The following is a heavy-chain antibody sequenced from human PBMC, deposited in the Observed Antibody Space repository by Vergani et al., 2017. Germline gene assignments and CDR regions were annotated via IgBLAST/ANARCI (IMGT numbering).Heavy chain of an antibody. CDR2: IGTAGDT. V-gene: IGHV3-13*04. Sequence: EVQLVESGGGLVQPGGSLRLSCAASGFTFSSYDMHWVRQATGKGLEWVSAIGTAGDTYYPGSVKGRFTISRDNSKNTLYLQMNSLRAEDTAVYYCAKKYRTGTSRIDYWGQGTLVTVSS. D-gene: IGHD1-7*01. J-gene: IGHJ4*02. CDR3: AKKYRTGTSRIDY. CDR1: GFTFSSYD.